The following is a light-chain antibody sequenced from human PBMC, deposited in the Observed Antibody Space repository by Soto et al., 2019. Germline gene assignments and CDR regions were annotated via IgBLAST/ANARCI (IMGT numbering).Light chain of an antibody. V-gene: IGKV3-15*01. CDR2: GAS. Sequence: EIVMTHSPATLSVAPGERATLSCRASQSVSNTLAWYQQKPGQAPRLLMYGASIRATGIPARFSSGGSGTQFTLTISSLQPEDFAVYYCQQYDNWPYTFGQGTKVDIK. CDR1: QSVSNT. CDR3: QQYDNWPYT. J-gene: IGKJ2*01.